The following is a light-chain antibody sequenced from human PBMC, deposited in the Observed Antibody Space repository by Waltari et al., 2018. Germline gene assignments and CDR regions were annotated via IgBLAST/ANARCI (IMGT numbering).Light chain of an antibody. Sequence: EIVLTPSPDFQPVTPKEKITITCRASQSIGNSLHWYQQKPDQSQKLLIRYAPQSMSGVPSRFSGSGSGTEFTLTINSLEAEDAASYFCHQSRTLPLTFGGGTKVEIK. CDR1: QSIGNS. CDR3: HQSRTLPLT. V-gene: IGKV6-21*02. CDR2: YAP. J-gene: IGKJ4*01.